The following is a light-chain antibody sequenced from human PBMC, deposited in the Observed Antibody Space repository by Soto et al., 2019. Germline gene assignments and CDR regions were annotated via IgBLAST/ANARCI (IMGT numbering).Light chain of an antibody. V-gene: IGKV3-11*01. Sequence: TVLTQSPATLSLSPGQRATLSCKASQSIGNSLGWIQQKPGQAPRLLLDDAFNRTTGIPARFTGSGSGSDFTLTISSLEPEDFGVYYCLQRYNWPLTFGGGTKVEIK. J-gene: IGKJ4*01. CDR1: QSIGNS. CDR3: LQRYNWPLT. CDR2: DAF.